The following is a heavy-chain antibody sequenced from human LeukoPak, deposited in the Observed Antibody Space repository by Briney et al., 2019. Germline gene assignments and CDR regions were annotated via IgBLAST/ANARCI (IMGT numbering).Heavy chain of an antibody. V-gene: IGHV1-69*13. D-gene: IGHD1-26*01. CDR3: ARDSGSYYADVDY. CDR1: GGTFSNYA. Sequence: SVKVACKASGGTFSNYAISWVRQAPGQGLEWMGGIIPIFGRASYAQKFQGRVTITADESTTTAYMELSSLRSEDTAVYYCARDSGSYYADVDYWGQGTLVTVSS. CDR2: IIPIFGRA. J-gene: IGHJ4*02.